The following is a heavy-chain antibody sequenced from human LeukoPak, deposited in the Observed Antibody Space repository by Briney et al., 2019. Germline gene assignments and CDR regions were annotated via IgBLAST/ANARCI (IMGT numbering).Heavy chain of an antibody. CDR2: MYDSGST. Sequence: KPSETLSLTCTVSGGSISSYHWSWIRQPPGKGLEWIGYMYDSGSTNYNPSLKSRVTISVDTSKNQFSLKPSSVTAADTAVYYCARATSSGYYNDYWGQGTLVTVSS. CDR3: ARATSSGYYNDY. D-gene: IGHD6-19*01. V-gene: IGHV4-59*01. CDR1: GGSISSYH. J-gene: IGHJ4*02.